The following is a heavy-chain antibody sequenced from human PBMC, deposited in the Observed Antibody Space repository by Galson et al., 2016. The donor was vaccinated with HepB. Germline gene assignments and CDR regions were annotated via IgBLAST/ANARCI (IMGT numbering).Heavy chain of an antibody. CDR2: IYPGASET. Sequence: QSGAEVKKPGESLKISCKGSGYSFNSYWIGWVRQMPGKGLEWMGIIYPGASETTSTPSFQGQVTISADKSINTAYLQWSSLKASDTAMYYCERRKLGPTTYVFDYWGQGTLVTVSS. CDR3: ERRKLGPTTYVFDY. J-gene: IGHJ4*02. CDR1: GYSFNSYW. D-gene: IGHD1-26*01. V-gene: IGHV5-51*01.